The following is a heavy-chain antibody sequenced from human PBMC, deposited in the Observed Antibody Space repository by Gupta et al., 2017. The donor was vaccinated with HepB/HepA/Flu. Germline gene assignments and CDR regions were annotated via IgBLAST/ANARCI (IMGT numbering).Heavy chain of an antibody. D-gene: IGHD6-25*01. J-gene: IGHJ4*02. V-gene: IGHV2-5*02. Sequence: QITLKESGPTLVKPTQTLPLTSTFSGFSLSTSGVGVGWIRQPPGKALEWLALIYWDDDKRYSPSLKSRLTIIKDTSKNQVVLIVTNMDPVDTGTYYCAHRVSGSFDSWGQGTLVTVSS. CDR3: AHRVSGSFDS. CDR1: GFSLSTSGVG. CDR2: IYWDDDK.